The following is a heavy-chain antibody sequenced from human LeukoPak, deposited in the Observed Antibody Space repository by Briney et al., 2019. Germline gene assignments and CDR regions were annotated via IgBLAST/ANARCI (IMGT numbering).Heavy chain of an antibody. V-gene: IGHV4-31*03. J-gene: IGHJ4*02. CDR1: GGSISSGGYY. CDR3: ARDFGDGATAFDY. CDR2: IYYSGST. D-gene: IGHD3-3*01. Sequence: SQTLSLTCTVSGGSISSGGYYWSWIRQHPGKGLEWIGYIYYSGSTYYNPSLKSRVTISVDTSKNQFSLKLSSVAAADPAVYYCARDFGDGATAFDYWGQGTLVTVSS.